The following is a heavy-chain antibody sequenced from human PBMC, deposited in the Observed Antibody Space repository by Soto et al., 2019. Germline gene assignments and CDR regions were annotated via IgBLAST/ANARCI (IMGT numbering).Heavy chain of an antibody. D-gene: IGHD5-18*01. CDR1: GLTFSSYG. Sequence: GSLRLSCAASGLTFSSYGFHWVRQAPGKGLEWVALIWYDGSNKYYADSVKGRFTISRDNSKNTLYLQMNSLRAEDTAVYSCARDGYSSGSNYYYYYGMDVWGQGTTVTVSS. J-gene: IGHJ6*01. CDR3: ARDGYSSGSNYYYYYGMDV. CDR2: IWYDGSNK. V-gene: IGHV3-33*01.